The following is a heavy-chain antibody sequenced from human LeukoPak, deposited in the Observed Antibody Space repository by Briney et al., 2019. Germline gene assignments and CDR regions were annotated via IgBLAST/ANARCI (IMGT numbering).Heavy chain of an antibody. CDR3: AKGEPAAIDPEGMDV. CDR1: GYTFTGYY. V-gene: IGHV1-2*02. D-gene: IGHD2-2*01. J-gene: IGHJ6*02. CDR2: INPNSGGT. Sequence: GASVKVSCKASGYTFTGYYMHWVRQAPGQGLEWMGWINPNSGGTNYAQKFQGRVTMTRDTSISTAYMELSRLRSDDTAVYYCAKGEPAAIDPEGMDVWGQGTTVTVSS.